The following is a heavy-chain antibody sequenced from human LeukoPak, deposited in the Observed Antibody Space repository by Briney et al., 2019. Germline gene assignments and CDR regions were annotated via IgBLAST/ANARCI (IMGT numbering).Heavy chain of an antibody. CDR3: ARDWNYDSSGYYYDESAEYFQH. CDR2: IIPIFGTA. J-gene: IGHJ1*01. D-gene: IGHD3-22*01. Sequence: SVKVSCKAFGGTFSSYAISWVRQAPGQGLEWMGRIIPIFGTANYAQKFQGRVTITTDESTSTAYMELSSLRSEDTAVYYCARDWNYDSSGYYYDESAEYFQHWGQGTLVTVSS. V-gene: IGHV1-69*05. CDR1: GGTFSSYA.